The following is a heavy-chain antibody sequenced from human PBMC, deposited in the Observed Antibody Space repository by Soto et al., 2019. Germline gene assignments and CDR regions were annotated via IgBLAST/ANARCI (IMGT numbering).Heavy chain of an antibody. CDR3: ARGEDAFFYYGLDV. J-gene: IGHJ6*02. CDR2: IYDTGISGYTPST. Sequence: KTSETLSLTCTVSGGSISGYYWSWIRQPPGKGLEWIAYIYDTGISGYTPSTSYNPSLKSRVTMSVDTSKSQFSLKLTPVTAADTAVYYCARGEDAFFYYGLDVWGQGITVTVSS. V-gene: IGHV4-59*01. CDR1: GGSISGYY.